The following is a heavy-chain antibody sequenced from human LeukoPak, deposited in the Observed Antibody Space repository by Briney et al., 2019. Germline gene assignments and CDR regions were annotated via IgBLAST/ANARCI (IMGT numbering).Heavy chain of an antibody. Sequence: GGSLRLSCAASGFSVSSNYMSWVRQAPGKGLEWVTVISYDGSNKYYADSVKGRFTISRDNSKNTLYLQMNSLRAEDTALYYCAKDVGMGATSFDLWGRGTLVTVSS. J-gene: IGHJ2*01. CDR2: ISYDGSNK. CDR1: GFSVSSNY. V-gene: IGHV3-30*18. CDR3: AKDVGMGATSFDL. D-gene: IGHD1-26*01.